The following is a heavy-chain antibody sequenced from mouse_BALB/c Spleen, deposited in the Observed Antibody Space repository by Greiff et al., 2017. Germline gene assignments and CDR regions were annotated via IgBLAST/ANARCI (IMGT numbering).Heavy chain of an antibody. CDR2: ISSGSSTI. D-gene: IGHD2-4*01. CDR3: ARTRLRRDAMDY. Sequence: EVQGVESGGGLVQPGGSRKLSCAASGFTFSSFGMHWVRQAPEKGLEWVAYISSGSSTIYYADTVKGRFTISRDNPKNTLFLQMTSLRSEDTAMYYCARTRLRRDAMDYWGQGTSVTVSS. CDR1: GFTFSSFG. V-gene: IGHV5-17*02. J-gene: IGHJ4*01.